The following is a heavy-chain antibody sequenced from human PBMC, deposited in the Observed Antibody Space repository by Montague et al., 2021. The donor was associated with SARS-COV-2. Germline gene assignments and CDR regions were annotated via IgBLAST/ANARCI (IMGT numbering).Heavy chain of an antibody. V-gene: IGHV4-39*01. CDR1: GDSIRNSEYS. J-gene: IGHJ4*02. CDR3: ATRTRYPQNDFGF. Sequence: SETLSLNCTVSGDSIRNSEYSWGWVRQPPGNGLEWIGNIYDGGSTFYNPSLKSRVTIFVDTSKNQFSLKLSSVTAADTAVYYCATRTRYPQNDFGFWGQGTLVTVSS. CDR2: IYDGGST. D-gene: IGHD1-14*01.